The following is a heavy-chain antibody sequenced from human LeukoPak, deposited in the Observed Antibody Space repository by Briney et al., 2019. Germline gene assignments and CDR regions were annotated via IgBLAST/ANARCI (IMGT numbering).Heavy chain of an antibody. CDR1: GGSFSGYY. Sequence: NTSETLSLTCAVYGGSFSGYYWSWIRQPPGKGLEWIGEINHSGSTNYNPSLKSRVTISVDTSKNQFSLKLSSVTAADTAVYYCARVRAIAAAFWFDPWGQGTLVTVSS. CDR3: ARVRAIAAAFWFDP. V-gene: IGHV4-34*01. J-gene: IGHJ5*02. CDR2: INHSGST. D-gene: IGHD6-13*01.